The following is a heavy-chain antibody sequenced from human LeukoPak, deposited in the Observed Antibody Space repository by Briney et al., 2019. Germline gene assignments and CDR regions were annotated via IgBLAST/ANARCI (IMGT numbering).Heavy chain of an antibody. Sequence: PGRSLRLSCAASGFTFSSYAMHWVRQAPGKGLEWVAVISYDGSNKYYADSVKGRFTISRDNSKNTLYLQMNSPRAEDTAVYYCARALPPKAAGTPYYYYYYGMDVWGQGTTVTVSS. CDR3: ARALPPKAAGTPYYYYYYGMDV. CDR1: GFTFSSYA. CDR2: ISYDGSNK. D-gene: IGHD6-13*01. V-gene: IGHV3-30-3*01. J-gene: IGHJ6*02.